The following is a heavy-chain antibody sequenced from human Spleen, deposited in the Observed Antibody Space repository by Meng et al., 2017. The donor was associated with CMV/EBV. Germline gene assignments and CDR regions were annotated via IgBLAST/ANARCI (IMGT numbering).Heavy chain of an antibody. Sequence: GESLKISCAASGFIFARYTMNWVRQAPGRGLEWVASISSGSNDINYADTLRGRFTISRDNTQNLLYLQMNSLRGEDTAMYLCARDMFWFGELSRYAMEVWGQGTMVTVSS. CDR1: GFIFARYT. CDR2: ISSGSNDI. D-gene: IGHD3-10*01. V-gene: IGHV3-21*06. J-gene: IGHJ6*02. CDR3: ARDMFWFGELSRYAMEV.